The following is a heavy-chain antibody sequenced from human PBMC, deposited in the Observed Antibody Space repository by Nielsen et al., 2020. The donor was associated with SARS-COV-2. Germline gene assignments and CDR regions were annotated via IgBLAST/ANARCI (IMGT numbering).Heavy chain of an antibody. J-gene: IGHJ4*02. D-gene: IGHD6-13*01. CDR1: GNTLSGLS. Sequence: ASVKVSCKVSGNTLSGLSMHWVRQAPGKGLEWMGGFDPEDGGITYAQRFQGRVTMTGDTSTSTAYMEMSSLKSEDTAVYYCAKGDSSSWYLVGWFWGQGSLVTVSS. CDR3: AKGDSSSWYLVGWF. CDR2: FDPEDGGI. V-gene: IGHV1-24*01.